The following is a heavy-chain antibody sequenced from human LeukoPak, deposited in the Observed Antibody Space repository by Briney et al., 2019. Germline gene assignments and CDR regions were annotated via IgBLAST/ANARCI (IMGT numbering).Heavy chain of an antibody. D-gene: IGHD1-26*01. CDR1: GFTFSSYW. V-gene: IGHV3-7*01. CDR3: ARAGGTYYGIAFDI. Sequence: GGSLRLSCAASGFTFSSYWMSWVRQAPGKGLEWVADIKQDGSEKYYVDSVKGRFTISRDNAKNSLYLQMNSLRAEDTAVYYCARAGGTYYGIAFDIWGQGTMVTVSS. CDR2: IKQDGSEK. J-gene: IGHJ3*02.